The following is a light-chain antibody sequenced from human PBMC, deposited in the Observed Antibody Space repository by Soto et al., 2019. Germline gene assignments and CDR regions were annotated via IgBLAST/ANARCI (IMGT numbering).Light chain of an antibody. CDR1: QSVSSN. Sequence: EIEMTQSAATLSVSPGERATLSCRASQSVSSNLAWYQQKPGQAPRLLIYGASTRATGIPARFSGSGSGTEFTLTISSLQSEDFAVYYCQQYNNWPQTFGQGTKVEIK. V-gene: IGKV3-15*01. CDR2: GAS. CDR3: QQYNNWPQT. J-gene: IGKJ1*01.